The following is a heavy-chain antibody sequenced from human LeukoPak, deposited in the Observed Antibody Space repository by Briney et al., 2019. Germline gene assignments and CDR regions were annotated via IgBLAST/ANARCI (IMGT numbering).Heavy chain of an antibody. CDR1: GFTFSSYG. CDR3: AKDYALTVSSSWYASALGY. V-gene: IGHV3-30*18. D-gene: IGHD6-13*01. CDR2: ISYDGSNK. Sequence: GGSLRLSCAASGFTFSSYGMHWVRQAPGKGLEWVAVISYDGSNKYYADSVKGRFTISRDNSKNTLYLQMNSLRAEDTAVYYCAKDYALTVSSSWYASALGYWGQGTLVTVSS. J-gene: IGHJ4*02.